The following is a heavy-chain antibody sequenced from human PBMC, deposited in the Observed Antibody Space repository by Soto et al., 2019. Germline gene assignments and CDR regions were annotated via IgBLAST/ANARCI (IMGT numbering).Heavy chain of an antibody. Sequence: SETLSLTCAVYGGSFSGYYWSWIRQPPGKGLEWIGEINHSGSTNYNPSLKSRVTISVDTSKNQFSLKLSSVTAADTAVYYCARGPAFWSGYYLDYWGQGTLVTSPQ. CDR1: GGSFSGYY. CDR3: ARGPAFWSGYYLDY. J-gene: IGHJ4*02. CDR2: INHSGST. D-gene: IGHD3-3*01. V-gene: IGHV4-34*01.